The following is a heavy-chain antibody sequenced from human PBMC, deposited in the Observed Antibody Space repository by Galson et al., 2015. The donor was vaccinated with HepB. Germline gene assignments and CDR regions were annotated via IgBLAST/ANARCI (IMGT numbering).Heavy chain of an antibody. V-gene: IGHV3-48*01. J-gene: IGHJ4*02. Sequence: SLRLSCAASGFTFSSYSMNWVRQAPGKGLEWLSYLSGTGNTIYYADSVRGQFTIARDNAKSSVYLQMNSLRAEDTAVYYCTRGRRPQDYWGQGTLVTVSS. D-gene: IGHD6-25*01. CDR2: LSGTGNTI. CDR3: TRGRRPQDY. CDR1: GFTFSSYS.